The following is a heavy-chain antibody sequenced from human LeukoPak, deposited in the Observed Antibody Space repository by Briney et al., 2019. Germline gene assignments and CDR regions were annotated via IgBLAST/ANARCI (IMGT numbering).Heavy chain of an antibody. CDR3: ARVSGYWGSGNYYFDY. D-gene: IGHD3-10*01. J-gene: IGHJ4*02. CDR2: ISASGSTR. V-gene: IGHV3-48*03. CDR1: GFTFSNYE. Sequence: PGGSLRLSCAASGFTFSNYEMNWVRLAPGKGLEWVSFISASGSTRYYADSVEGRFTISRDNAKNSLYLQINSLRAEDTAVYYCARVSGYWGSGNYYFDYWGQGTLVTVSS.